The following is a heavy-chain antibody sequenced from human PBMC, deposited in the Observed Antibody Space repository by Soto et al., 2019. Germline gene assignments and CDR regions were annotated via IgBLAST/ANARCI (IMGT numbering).Heavy chain of an antibody. J-gene: IGHJ4*02. CDR1: GGSISSSSYY. CDR2: IYYSGST. D-gene: IGHD4-17*01. CDR3: ARTTVPQWGYFDY. V-gene: IGHV4-39*01. Sequence: SETLSLTCTVSGGSISSSSYYWGWIRQPPGKGLEWIGSIYYSGSTYYNPSLKSRVTISVDTSKNQFSLKLSSVTAADTAVYYCARTTVPQWGYFDYWGQGTLVTVSS.